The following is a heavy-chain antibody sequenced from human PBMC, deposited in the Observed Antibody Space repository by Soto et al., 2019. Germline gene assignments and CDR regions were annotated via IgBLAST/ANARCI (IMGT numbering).Heavy chain of an antibody. V-gene: IGHV1-69*13. CDR1: GGTFSSYA. Sequence: SVKVSCKASGGTFSSYAISWVRQAPGQGLEWMGGIILIFGTANYAQKFQGRVTITADESTSTAYMELSSLRSEDTAVYYCARVSGYCSSTSCYNYYYYGMDVWGQGTTVTVSS. CDR2: IILIFGTA. CDR3: ARVSGYCSSTSCYNYYYYGMDV. D-gene: IGHD2-2*02. J-gene: IGHJ6*02.